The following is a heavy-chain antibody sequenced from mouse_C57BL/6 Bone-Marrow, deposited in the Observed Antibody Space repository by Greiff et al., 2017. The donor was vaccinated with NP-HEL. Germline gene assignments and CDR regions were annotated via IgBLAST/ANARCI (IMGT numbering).Heavy chain of an antibody. CDR3: ARDWVDFDY. CDR1: GYTFTSYW. J-gene: IGHJ2*01. V-gene: IGHV1-50*01. CDR2: IDPSDSYT. D-gene: IGHD4-1*01. Sequence: QVQLQQPGAELVKPGASVKLSCKASGYTFTSYWMQWVKQRPGQGLEWIGEIDPSDSYTNYNQKFKGKATLTVDTSSSTAYMHLSSLTSEDSAVYYCARDWVDFDYWGQGTTLTVSS.